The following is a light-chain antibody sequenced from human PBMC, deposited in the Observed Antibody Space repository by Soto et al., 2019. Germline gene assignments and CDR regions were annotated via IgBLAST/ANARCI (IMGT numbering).Light chain of an antibody. Sequence: VLTQSPATLSLSPGERATLSCRASENVRTFVDWYQQKPGQAPRLLIYGASNRATDIPARFSGSGSGTDFTLTISRLEPEDFAVYYCQQYGSSPPWTFGQGTKVEIK. CDR2: GAS. J-gene: IGKJ1*01. CDR3: QQYGSSPPWT. V-gene: IGKV3-20*01. CDR1: ENVRTF.